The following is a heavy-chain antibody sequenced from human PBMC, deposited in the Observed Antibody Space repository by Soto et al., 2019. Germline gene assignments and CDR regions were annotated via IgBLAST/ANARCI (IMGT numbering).Heavy chain of an antibody. V-gene: IGHV1-69*06. CDR1: GGTFSSYA. J-gene: IGHJ6*02. D-gene: IGHD3-22*01. Sequence: SVKVSCKASGGTFSSYAISWVRQAPGQGLEWMGGIIPIFGTANYAQKFQGRVTITADKSTSTAYMELSSLRSEDTAVYYCARDPSYDSSGHYFVFTSGMDVWGQGTTVTVYS. CDR2: IIPIFGTA. CDR3: ARDPSYDSSGHYFVFTSGMDV.